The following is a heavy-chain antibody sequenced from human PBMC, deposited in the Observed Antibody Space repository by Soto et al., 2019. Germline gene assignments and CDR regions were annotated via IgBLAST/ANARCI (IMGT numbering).Heavy chain of an antibody. CDR2: ISSGSLTI. J-gene: IGHJ6*02. D-gene: IGHD6-19*01. CDR3: ARAYSSGWYYGMDV. CDR1: GFTFSSHG. Sequence: EVQLVESGGGLVQPGGSLRLSCAVSGFTFSSHGINWVRQAPGKGREWVSYISSGSLTIYDAASVKGRFTISRDNVNNSLYLQMNSLRTEDTAVYYCARAYSSGWYYGMDVWGQGTTVTVSS. V-gene: IGHV3-48*01.